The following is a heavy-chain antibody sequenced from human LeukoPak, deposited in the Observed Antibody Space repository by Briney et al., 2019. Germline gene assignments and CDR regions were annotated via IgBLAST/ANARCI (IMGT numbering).Heavy chain of an antibody. Sequence: ASVKVSCKASGYTFTSYGISWVRQAPGQGLEWMGWISAYNGNTNYAQKLQSRVTMTTDTSTSTAYMELRSLRSDDTAVYYCARDDYDILTGYYYYGTDVWGKGTTVTVSS. CDR3: ARDDYDILTGYYYYGTDV. CDR1: GYTFTSYG. D-gene: IGHD3-9*01. V-gene: IGHV1-18*04. CDR2: ISAYNGNT. J-gene: IGHJ6*04.